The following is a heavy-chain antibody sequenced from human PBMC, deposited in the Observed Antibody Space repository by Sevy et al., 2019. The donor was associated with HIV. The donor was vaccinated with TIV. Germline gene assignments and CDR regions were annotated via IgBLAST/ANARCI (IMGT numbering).Heavy chain of an antibody. CDR3: ARAAGATTTAVHYYYYGMDL. D-gene: IGHD1-26*01. J-gene: IGHJ6*02. CDR1: GFTFSSYG. V-gene: IGHV3-33*01. CDR2: IWYDGSNK. Sequence: GGSLRLSCAASGFTFSSYGMHWVRQAPGKGLEWVAVIWYDGSNKYYADSVKGRFTISRDNSKNTLYLQMNSLRAEDTAVYYCARAAGATTTAVHYYYYGMDLWGQGTTVTVSS.